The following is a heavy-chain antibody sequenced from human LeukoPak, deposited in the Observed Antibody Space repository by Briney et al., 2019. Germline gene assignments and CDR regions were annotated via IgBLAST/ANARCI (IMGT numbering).Heavy chain of an antibody. D-gene: IGHD6-19*01. V-gene: IGHV3-30*02. CDR2: IRYDGSNK. CDR3: AKVGFWSGYSSGWYVDY. Sequence: GGSLRLSCAASGFTFSSYGMHWVRQAPGKGLEWVAFIRYDGSNKYYADSVKGRFTISRDNSKNTLYLQMNSLRAEDTAVYYCAKVGFWSGYSSGWYVDYWGQGTLVTVSS. J-gene: IGHJ4*02. CDR1: GFTFSSYG.